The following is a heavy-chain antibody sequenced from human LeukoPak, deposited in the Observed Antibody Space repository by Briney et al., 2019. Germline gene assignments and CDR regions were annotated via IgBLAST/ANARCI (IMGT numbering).Heavy chain of an antibody. CDR3: ASQPSYFDY. CDR1: GGSIRSSNYY. Sequence: PSETLSLTCTVSGGSIRSSNYYWGWIRQPPGKGLEWIGNIYYSGSTYYNPSLKSRVTISVDTSKNQFSLRLSSVTAADTAVYYCASQPSYFDYWGQGTLVTVPS. CDR2: IYYSGST. V-gene: IGHV4-39*01. J-gene: IGHJ4*02.